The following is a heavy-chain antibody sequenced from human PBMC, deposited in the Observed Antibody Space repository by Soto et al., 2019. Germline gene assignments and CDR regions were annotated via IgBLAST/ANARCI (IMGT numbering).Heavy chain of an antibody. V-gene: IGHV4-39*01. CDR1: GDSINSDKYY. J-gene: IGHJ4*02. CDR2: IYFRGNT. CDR3: ARLEGLATISYYFDF. Sequence: QLQLQESGPGLVKPSETLSLTCSVSGDSINSDKYYWGWIRQPPGKGLEWIGSIYFRGNTYYNPSLQTRVTISLHKSKSQFSLKLNSVTAADSAVYFCARLEGLATISYYFDFWGQGALVTVSS. D-gene: IGHD3-9*01.